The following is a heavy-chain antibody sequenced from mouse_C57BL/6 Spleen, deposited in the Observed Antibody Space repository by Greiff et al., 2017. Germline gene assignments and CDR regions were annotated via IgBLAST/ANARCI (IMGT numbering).Heavy chain of an antibody. J-gene: IGHJ2*01. CDR1: GYSITSDY. V-gene: IGHV3-8*01. D-gene: IGHD1-1*01. CDR3: ARSLYYYGSSWDYFDY. CDR2: ISYSGST. Sequence: EVKLQESGPGLAKPSQTLSLTCSVTGYSITSDYWNWIRKFPGNKLEYMGYISYSGSTYYNPSLKSRISITRDTSKNQYYLQLNSVTTEDTATYYCARSLYYYGSSWDYFDYWGQGTTLTVSS.